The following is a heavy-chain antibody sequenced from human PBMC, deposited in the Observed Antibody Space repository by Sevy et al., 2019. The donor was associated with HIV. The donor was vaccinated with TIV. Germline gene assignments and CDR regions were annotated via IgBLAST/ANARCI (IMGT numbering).Heavy chain of an antibody. J-gene: IGHJ4*02. D-gene: IGHD2-21*02. CDR3: VREAYCGGDCPMYFDY. CDR1: GYSFSNYG. Sequence: ASVKVSCKTSGYSFSNYGITWVRQAPGLGLEWMGWISVYNGHTNYAQKYQSRVTMTTDTSTSTVYMDLRSLRSDDTAVYYCVREAYCGGDCPMYFDYWGQGTLVTVSS. V-gene: IGHV1-18*01. CDR2: ISVYNGHT.